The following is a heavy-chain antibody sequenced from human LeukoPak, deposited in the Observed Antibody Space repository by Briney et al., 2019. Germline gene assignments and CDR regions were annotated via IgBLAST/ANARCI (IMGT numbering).Heavy chain of an antibody. Sequence: GGTLRLSCAASGFTFSSYGMSWVRQAPGKGLEWVSAISGSGGSTYYADSVKGRLTISRDNSKNTLYLQMNSLRAEDTAVYYCAKDALPRIAAAGTVVWGQGTLVTVSS. D-gene: IGHD6-13*01. J-gene: IGHJ4*02. V-gene: IGHV3-23*01. CDR2: ISGSGGST. CDR1: GFTFSSYG. CDR3: AKDALPRIAAAGTVV.